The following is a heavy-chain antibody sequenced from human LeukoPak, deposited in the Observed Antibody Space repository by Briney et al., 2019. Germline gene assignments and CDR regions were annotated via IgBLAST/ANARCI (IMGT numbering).Heavy chain of an antibody. CDR1: GYTFTGYY. CDR3: ARDLVGATADDY. J-gene: IGHJ4*02. CDR2: INPNSGGT. V-gene: IGHV1-2*02. D-gene: IGHD1-26*01. Sequence: ASVKVSCKASGYTFTGYYMHWVRQPPGQGLDWMGWINPNSGGTNYAQKFQGRVTMTRDTSISTAYMELSRLRSDDTAVYYCARDLVGATADDYWGQGTLVTVSS.